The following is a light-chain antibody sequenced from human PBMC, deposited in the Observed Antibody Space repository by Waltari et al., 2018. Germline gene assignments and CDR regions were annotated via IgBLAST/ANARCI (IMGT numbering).Light chain of an antibody. V-gene: IGLV2-8*01. CDR2: EVT. CDR3: SSYAGSNNVI. J-gene: IGLJ2*01. Sequence: QSALTQPPSASGSRGQSVTISCPGPSSHVGSYNYVSWYQQPPGKAPKLMIFEVTNRPSGVPDRFSGSKSGNTASLTVSGLQAEDEADYYCSSYAGSNNVIFGGGTRLTVL. CDR1: SSHVGSYNY.